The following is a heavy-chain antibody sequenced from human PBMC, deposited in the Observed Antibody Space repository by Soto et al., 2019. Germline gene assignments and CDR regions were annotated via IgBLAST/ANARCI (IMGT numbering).Heavy chain of an antibody. CDR1: GFTFSSYA. D-gene: IGHD6-19*01. J-gene: IGHJ3*02. V-gene: IGHV3-23*01. Sequence: PGGSLRLSCAASGFTFSSYAMSWVRQAPGKGLEWVSAISGSGGSTYYADSVKGRFTISRDNSKNTLYLQMNSLRAEDTAVYYCAKDHSYSSGWYGPRGDAFDIWGQGTMVTVSS. CDR2: ISGSGGST. CDR3: AKDHSYSSGWYGPRGDAFDI.